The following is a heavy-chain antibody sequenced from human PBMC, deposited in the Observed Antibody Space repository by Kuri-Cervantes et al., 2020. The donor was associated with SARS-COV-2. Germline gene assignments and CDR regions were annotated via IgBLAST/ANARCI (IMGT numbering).Heavy chain of an antibody. CDR2: MNPNSGNT. D-gene: IGHD1-26*01. CDR3: ARESKNWGSYPYYFDY. J-gene: IGHJ4*02. V-gene: IGHV1-8*03. CDR1: GYTFTSYD. Sequence: ASVKVSCKASGYTFTSYDINWVRQATGQGLEWMGWMNPNSGNTGYAQKFQGRVTITRNTSISTAYMELSSLRSEDTAVYYCARESKNWGSYPYYFDYWGQGTLVTVSS.